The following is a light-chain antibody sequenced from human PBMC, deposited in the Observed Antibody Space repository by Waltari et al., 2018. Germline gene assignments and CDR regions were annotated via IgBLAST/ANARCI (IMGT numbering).Light chain of an antibody. V-gene: IGLV1-44*01. J-gene: IGLJ3*02. Sequence: QSVLTQPPSASGTPRQRVTLSCSGTSSNLGHNVVNWYQQVPGTAPKLLIYSNDRRPSGVPDRCSASKSGTSASLAISGLQSEDEAEYYCASWDDSLNGHWVFGGGTMVTVL. CDR3: ASWDDSLNGHWV. CDR1: SSNLGHNV. CDR2: SND.